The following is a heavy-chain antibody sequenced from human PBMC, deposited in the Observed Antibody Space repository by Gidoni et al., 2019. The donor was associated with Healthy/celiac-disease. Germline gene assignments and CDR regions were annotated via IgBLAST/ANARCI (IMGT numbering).Heavy chain of an antibody. J-gene: IGHJ5*02. CDR2: IYYSGST. CDR1: GGSISSYY. V-gene: IGHV4-59*01. CDR3: ARVPYILEENWFDP. Sequence: QVQLQESGPGLVKPSETLSLTCPVSGGSISSYYWSWIRQPPGKGLEWIGYIYYSGSTNYNPSLKSRVTISVDTSKNQFSLKLSSVTAADTAVYYCARVPYILEENWFDPWGQGTLVTVSS. D-gene: IGHD5-12*01.